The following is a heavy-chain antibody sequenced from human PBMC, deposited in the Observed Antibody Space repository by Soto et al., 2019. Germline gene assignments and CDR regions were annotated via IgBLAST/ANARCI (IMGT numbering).Heavy chain of an antibody. J-gene: IGHJ4*02. Sequence: ASVKVSCKTSGYTFTDYAIHWVRQAPGQRLEWMGWIGTGNGNTKFSQKFQGRVTITRDTSATTAYMELTSLRSEDTAVYYCAKGSRMWTPDYWGQGTLVTVSS. V-gene: IGHV1-3*04. CDR2: IGTGNGNT. CDR1: GYTFTDYA. CDR3: AKGSRMWTPDY. D-gene: IGHD2-15*01.